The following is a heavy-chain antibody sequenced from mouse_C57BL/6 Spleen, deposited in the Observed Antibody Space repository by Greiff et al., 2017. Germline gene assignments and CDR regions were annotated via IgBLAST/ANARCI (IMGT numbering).Heavy chain of an antibody. CDR1: GYTFTSYW. Sequence: QVQLQQPGAELVKPGASVKLSCKASGYTFTSYWMQWVKQRPGQGLEWIGEIDPSDSYTNYTQKFKGKATLTVDTSSSTAYMQLSSLTSADSAVYYCARCLYGNNYFDYWGQGTTLTVSS. CDR3: ARCLYGNNYFDY. CDR2: IDPSDSYT. V-gene: IGHV1-50*01. D-gene: IGHD2-1*01. J-gene: IGHJ2*01.